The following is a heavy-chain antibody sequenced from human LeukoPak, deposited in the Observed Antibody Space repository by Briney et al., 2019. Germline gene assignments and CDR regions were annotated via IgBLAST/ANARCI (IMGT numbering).Heavy chain of an antibody. CDR2: VYPRGNT. CDR3: ASSKPRHWFDP. D-gene: IGHD1-14*01. J-gene: IGHJ5*02. Sequence: SQTLSLTCTVSGDSITNYNYYWSWVRQPAGKGLEWIVRVYPRGNTNYNPYNPSLTGRVSISIDASRNQFSLKLSSVTAADTAVYYCASSKPRHWFDPWGQGTLVTVSS. V-gene: IGHV4-61*02. CDR1: GDSITNYNYY.